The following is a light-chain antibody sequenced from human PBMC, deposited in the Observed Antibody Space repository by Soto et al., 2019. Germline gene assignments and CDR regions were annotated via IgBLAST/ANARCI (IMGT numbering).Light chain of an antibody. Sequence: QSVMTQPPSVSAAPGQKVTISCSGSSSNIGGNSVSWYQQLPGTAPKLLIYDDNKRPSGIPDRFSGSKSGNTASLTVSGLQAEDEADYYCSSYAGGIKWVFGGGTKLTVL. CDR1: SSNIGGNS. CDR3: SSYAGGIKWV. CDR2: DDN. J-gene: IGLJ3*02. V-gene: IGLV1-51*01.